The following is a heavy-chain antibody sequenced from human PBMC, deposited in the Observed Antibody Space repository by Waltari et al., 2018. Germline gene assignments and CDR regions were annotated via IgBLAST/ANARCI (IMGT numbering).Heavy chain of an antibody. CDR2: INHSGST. V-gene: IGHV4-34*01. CDR1: GGSFSGYY. Sequence: QVQLQQWGAGLLKPSETLSLTCAVYGGSFSGYYWSWIRQPPGKGLEWIGEINHSGSTNYNPSLKIRVTISVDTSKNQFSLKLSSVTAADTAVYYCARKGTLNWFDPWGQGTLVTVSS. CDR3: ARKGTLNWFDP. D-gene: IGHD1-7*01. J-gene: IGHJ5*02.